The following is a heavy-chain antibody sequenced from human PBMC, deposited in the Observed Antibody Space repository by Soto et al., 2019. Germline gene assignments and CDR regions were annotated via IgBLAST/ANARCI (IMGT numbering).Heavy chain of an antibody. CDR3: ATNLEGLLRLFEN. CDR2: ISCNGGSA. D-gene: IGHD3-22*01. CDR1: GFSFSNYG. V-gene: IGHV3-23*04. J-gene: IGHJ4*02. Sequence: EVQLVESGGALIQPGGSLRLSCVASGFSFSNYGMSWVRQAPGKGLEWVSGISCNGGSAYYAESVKGRFTISRDNTTITVYLQMNRLRDEDTDVYDCATNLEGLLRLFENWGQGTLVTVSS.